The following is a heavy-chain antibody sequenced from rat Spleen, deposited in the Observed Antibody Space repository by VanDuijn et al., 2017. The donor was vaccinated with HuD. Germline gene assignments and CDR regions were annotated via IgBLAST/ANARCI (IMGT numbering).Heavy chain of an antibody. CDR3: TSARD. CDR1: GFSLTDYS. V-gene: IGHV2-19*01. Sequence: VQLKESGPGLVQPSQTLSLTCTVSGFSLTDYSVHWVRQPPGKGLEGMGRIRSGGDTNYNSAVQSRLSISRDTSQSQVFLKMNSLQTEDTAIYFCTSARDWGQGVMVTVSS. D-gene: IGHD1-4*01. CDR2: IRSGGDT. J-gene: IGHJ2*01.